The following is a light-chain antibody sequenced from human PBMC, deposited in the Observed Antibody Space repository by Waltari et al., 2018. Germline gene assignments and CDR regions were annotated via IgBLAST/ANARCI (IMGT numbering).Light chain of an antibody. CDR3: QQYYGSPYT. CDR1: QSVLYSSNNKNY. Sequence: DIVMTQSPDSLAVSLGERATINCKSSQSVLYSSNNKNYLAWYQQKPGQSPKFLIYWASTRESGVPDRFRGSGSGTDFTLTISSLQAEDLAAYYCQQYYGSPYTFGQGTKLEIK. CDR2: WAS. J-gene: IGKJ2*01. V-gene: IGKV4-1*01.